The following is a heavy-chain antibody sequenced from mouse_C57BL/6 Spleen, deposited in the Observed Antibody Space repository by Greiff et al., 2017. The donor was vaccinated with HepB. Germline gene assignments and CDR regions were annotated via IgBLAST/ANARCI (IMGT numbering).Heavy chain of an antibody. J-gene: IGHJ4*01. V-gene: IGHV1-82*01. D-gene: IGHD1-1*01. CDR3: ASPRFRYAMDY. CDR1: GYAFSSSW. CDR2: IYPGDGDT. Sequence: VQGVESGPELVKPGASVKISCKASGYAFSSSWMNWVKQRPGKGLEWIGRIYPGDGDTNYNGKFKGKATLTADKSSSTAYMQLSSLTSEDSAVYFCASPRFRYAMDYWGQGTSVTVSS.